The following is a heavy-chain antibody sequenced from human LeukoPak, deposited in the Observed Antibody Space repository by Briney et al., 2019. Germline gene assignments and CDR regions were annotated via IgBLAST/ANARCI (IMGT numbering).Heavy chain of an antibody. CDR3: ARVNSGYAWAVTHTKFDY. V-gene: IGHV4-34*01. Sequence: SETLSLTCAVNGGSFSGYFWTWIRQPPGKGLEWLGEINHSRTTNYNPSLKSRVTISVDTSKKHFSLSLTSVNAADTAVYYCARVNSGYAWAVTHTKFDYWGQGTLVTVSS. D-gene: IGHD3-22*01. CDR1: GGSFSGYF. J-gene: IGHJ4*02. CDR2: INHSRTT.